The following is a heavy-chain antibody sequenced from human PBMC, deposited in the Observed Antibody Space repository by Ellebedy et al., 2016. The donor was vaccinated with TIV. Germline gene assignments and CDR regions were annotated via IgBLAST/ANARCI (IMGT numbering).Heavy chain of an antibody. V-gene: IGHV3-30*07. D-gene: IGHD6-19*01. CDR3: AREWSSGWYLSTLAY. J-gene: IGHJ4*02. Sequence: DSVKGRFTISRDNSKNTLYLQMNSLRAEDTAVYYCAREWSSGWYLSTLAYWGQGTLVTVSS.